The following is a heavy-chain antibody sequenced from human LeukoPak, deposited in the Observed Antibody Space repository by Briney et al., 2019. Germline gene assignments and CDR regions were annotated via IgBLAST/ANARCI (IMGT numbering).Heavy chain of an antibody. CDR1: GGSFSGYY. V-gene: IGHV4-34*01. J-gene: IGHJ5*02. CDR3: AREYQLLSHWFDP. Sequence: ASETLSLTCAVYGGSFSGYYWSWIRQPPGKGLEWIGEINHSGSTNYNPSLKSRVTISVDTSKNQFSLKLSSVTAADTAVYYCAREYQLLSHWFDPWGQGTLVTVSS. D-gene: IGHD2-2*01. CDR2: INHSGST.